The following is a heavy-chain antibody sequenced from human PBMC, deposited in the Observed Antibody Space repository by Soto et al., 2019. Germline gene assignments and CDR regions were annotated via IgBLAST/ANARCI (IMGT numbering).Heavy chain of an antibody. CDR1: GGSISSGDYY. Sequence: QVQLQESGPGLVKPSQTLSLTCTVSGGSISSGDYYWSWIRQPPGKGLAWIGYIYYSGSTYYNPSLKSRVTISVDTSENQFSLKLSSVTAADTAVYYCARLYALEYIWFDPWGQGTLVTVSS. V-gene: IGHV4-30-4*01. J-gene: IGHJ5*02. D-gene: IGHD2-8*01. CDR3: ARLYALEYIWFDP. CDR2: IYYSGST.